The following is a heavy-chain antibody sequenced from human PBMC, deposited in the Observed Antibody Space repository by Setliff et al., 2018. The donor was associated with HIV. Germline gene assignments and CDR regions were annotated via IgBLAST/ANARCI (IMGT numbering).Heavy chain of an antibody. D-gene: IGHD6-19*01. CDR2: VYYSGST. CDR3: VRQGAVTGHSFDP. V-gene: IGHV4-39*01. J-gene: IGHJ5*02. Sequence: SETLSLTCTVSGVSTSSSSYYWGWIRQPPGKGLDWIGYVYYSGSTYYSPSLKSRLTISVDTSKNHFSLRLSSVTAADTAVYYCVRQGAVTGHSFDPWGPGALGTVS. CDR1: GVSTSSSSYY.